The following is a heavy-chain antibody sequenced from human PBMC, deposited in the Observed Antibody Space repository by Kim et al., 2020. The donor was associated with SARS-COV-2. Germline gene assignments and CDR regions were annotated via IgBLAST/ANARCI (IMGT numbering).Heavy chain of an antibody. J-gene: IGHJ4*02. CDR2: INAGNTNT. D-gene: IGHD2-15*01. CDR3: ATGRCSGGGCNSEFDY. CDR1: EYTFNTYD. Sequence: ASVKVSCKASEYTFNTYDMHWVRQAPGQRLEWMGWINAGNTNTAYPQKFRGRVTVTRDTSASTYHMELMSLKSEDTAVYYCATGRCSGGGCNSEFDYWGQGTLVTVSS. V-gene: IGHV1-3*01.